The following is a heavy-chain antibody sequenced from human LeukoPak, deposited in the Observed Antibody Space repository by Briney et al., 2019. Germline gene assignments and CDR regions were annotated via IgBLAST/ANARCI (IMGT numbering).Heavy chain of an antibody. J-gene: IGHJ3*02. CDR2: IYYSGST. Sequence: PSETLSLTCTVSGGSISSSSYYWGWIRQPPGKGLEWIGSIYYSGSTYYNPSLKSRVTISVDTSKNQFSLKLSSVTAADTAVYYCARWAWDGYNVGAFDIWGQGTMVTVSS. D-gene: IGHD5-24*01. V-gene: IGHV4-39*01. CDR3: ARWAWDGYNVGAFDI. CDR1: GGSISSSSYY.